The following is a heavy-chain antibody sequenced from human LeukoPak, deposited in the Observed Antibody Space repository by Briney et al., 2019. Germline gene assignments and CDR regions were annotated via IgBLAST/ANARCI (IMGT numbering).Heavy chain of an antibody. CDR1: GYTFTSYY. V-gene: IGHV1-46*01. Sequence: ASVNVSCKTSGYTFTSYYIHWVRQAPGQGLEWMGIINPSGGSTSYAQKFQGRVTMTRDTSTSTVYMYLSSLRSEDTAVYYCARDSLYGVVNYWGQGTLVTVSS. CDR3: ARDSLYGVVNY. D-gene: IGHD4-17*01. J-gene: IGHJ4*02. CDR2: INPSGGST.